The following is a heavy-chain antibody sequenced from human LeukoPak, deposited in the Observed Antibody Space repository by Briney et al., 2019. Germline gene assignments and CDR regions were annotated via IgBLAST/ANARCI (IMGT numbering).Heavy chain of an antibody. D-gene: IGHD1-7*01. CDR1: GFTFSSYG. CDR2: ISNSGSTI. CDR3: ATARTTRSLSYYFDY. Sequence: PGGSLRLSCAASGFTFSSYGMKWVRQAPGKGLEWVSYISNSGSTIYSADSVKGRFTISRDNAKNSLYLQMNSLRAEDTAVYYCATARTTRSLSYYFDYWGQGTLVTVSS. J-gene: IGHJ4*02. V-gene: IGHV3-48*03.